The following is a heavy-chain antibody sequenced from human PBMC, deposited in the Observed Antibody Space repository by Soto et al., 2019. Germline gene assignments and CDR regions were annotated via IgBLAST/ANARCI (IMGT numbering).Heavy chain of an antibody. D-gene: IGHD6-13*01. J-gene: IGHJ6*03. Sequence: QVQLQESGPGLVKPSETLSLTCTVSGGSISSYYWSWIRQPPGNGLEWIGYIYYSGSTNYNPPLKSRLTIPVDTSKNQFSLKFSSVSAADTVVYYCARQNFHPTVESSSLHYYYYLDVWGNRTTVTVSS. V-gene: IGHV4-59*01. CDR2: IYYSGST. CDR1: GGSISSYY. CDR3: ARQNFHPTVESSSLHYYYYLDV.